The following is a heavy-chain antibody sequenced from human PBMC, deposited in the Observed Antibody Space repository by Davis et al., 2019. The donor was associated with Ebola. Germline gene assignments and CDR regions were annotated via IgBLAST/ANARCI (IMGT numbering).Heavy chain of an antibody. V-gene: IGHV1-18*04. D-gene: IGHD5-12*01. J-gene: IGHJ4*02. Sequence: ASVKVSCKASGYTFTGYYMHWVRQAPGQGLEWMGWISAYNGNTNYAQKLQGRVTMTTDTSTSTAYMELRSLRSDDTAVYYCARVMGYSGYDYHFDYWGQGTLVTVSS. CDR1: GYTFTGYY. CDR3: ARVMGYSGYDYHFDY. CDR2: ISAYNGNT.